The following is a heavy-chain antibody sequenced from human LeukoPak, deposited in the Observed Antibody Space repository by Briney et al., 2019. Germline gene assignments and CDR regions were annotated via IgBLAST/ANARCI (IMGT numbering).Heavy chain of an antibody. CDR1: GLTFSSYG. J-gene: IGHJ4*02. CDR2: ISGSGGST. CDR3: ARGVGYNRNYAPGGEDC. Sequence: PGGSLRLSCAASGLTFSSYGMSWVRQAPGKGLEWVSAISGSGGSTYYADSVKGRFTISRDNAKKSLYLQMNSLRVEDTAVYYCARGVGYNRNYAPGGEDCWGQGTLVTVSS. V-gene: IGHV3-23*01. D-gene: IGHD5-12*01.